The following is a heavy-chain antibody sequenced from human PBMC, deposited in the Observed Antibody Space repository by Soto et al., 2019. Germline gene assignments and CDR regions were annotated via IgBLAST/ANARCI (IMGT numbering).Heavy chain of an antibody. CDR2: ISYNAYT. J-gene: IGHJ5*02. CDR3: ARVRYFAPDP. V-gene: IGHV4-61*01. CDR1: GASLTIGNHD. Sequence: QVQLQESGPGLVKPSETLSLTCTVSGASLTIGNHDWSWIRQPPGKGLEWIGYISYNAYTNYNPSLKSRVTISADMSKNQFSLSLSSVTAADTAVYYCARVRYFAPDPWGQGTLVTVSS. D-gene: IGHD3-9*01.